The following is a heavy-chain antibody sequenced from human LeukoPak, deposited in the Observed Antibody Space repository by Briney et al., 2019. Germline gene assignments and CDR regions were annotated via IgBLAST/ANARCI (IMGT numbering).Heavy chain of an antibody. V-gene: IGHV1-3*01. Sequence: ASVKVSCKASGYTFTSYAMHWVRQAPGQRLEWMGWINAGNGNTKYSQKFQGRVTITRDTSASTAYMELSSLRSEDTAVYYCARDAGSSGAKGYFQHWGQGILVTVSS. J-gene: IGHJ1*01. D-gene: IGHD3-22*01. CDR1: GYTFTSYA. CDR3: ARDAGSSGAKGYFQH. CDR2: INAGNGNT.